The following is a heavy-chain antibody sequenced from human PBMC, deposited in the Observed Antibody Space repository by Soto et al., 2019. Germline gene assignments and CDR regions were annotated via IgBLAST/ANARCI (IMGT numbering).Heavy chain of an antibody. CDR1: GFTFSSYS. CDR2: ISSSSSYI. V-gene: IGHV3-21*01. J-gene: IGHJ4*02. Sequence: ESGGGLVKPGGSLRLSCAASGFTFSSYSMNWVRQAPGKGLEWVSSISSSSSYIYYADSVKGRFTISRDNAKNSLYLQMNSLRAEDTAVYYCARGPDYYDSSGYYYPYYFDYWGQGTLVTVSS. D-gene: IGHD3-22*01. CDR3: ARGPDYYDSSGYYYPYYFDY.